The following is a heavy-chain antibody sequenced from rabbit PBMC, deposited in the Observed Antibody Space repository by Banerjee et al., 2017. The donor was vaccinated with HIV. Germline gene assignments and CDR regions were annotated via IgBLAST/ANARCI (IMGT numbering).Heavy chain of an antibody. V-gene: IGHV1S43*01. CDR2: IWTSSGST. CDR1: GIDFSSYYY. J-gene: IGHJ4*01. CDR3: ARDAYYTYGDAYATGNL. D-gene: IGHD6-1*01. Sequence: QQQLEESGGGLVKPGGTLTLTCKASGIDFSSYYYMCWVRQAPGKGLELIACIWTSSGSTWYASWVNGRFTISRSTSLNTVDLKMTSLTAADTATYFCARDAYYTYGDAYATGNLWGQGTLVTVS.